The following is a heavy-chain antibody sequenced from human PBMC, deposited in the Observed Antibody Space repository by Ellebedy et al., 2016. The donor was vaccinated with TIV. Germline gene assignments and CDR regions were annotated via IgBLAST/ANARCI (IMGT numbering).Heavy chain of an antibody. CDR1: GFSFQNYG. Sequence: GGSLRLSXAASGFSFQNYGMNWVRQAPGKGLEWVSYISNTGTPIYYADSVKGRFTISRDNAKSSLFLQMNSLRVEDTAVYYCARDLQNYNWGQGTLVTVSS. CDR2: ISNTGTPI. J-gene: IGHJ4*02. V-gene: IGHV3-48*01. D-gene: IGHD3-10*01. CDR3: ARDLQNYN.